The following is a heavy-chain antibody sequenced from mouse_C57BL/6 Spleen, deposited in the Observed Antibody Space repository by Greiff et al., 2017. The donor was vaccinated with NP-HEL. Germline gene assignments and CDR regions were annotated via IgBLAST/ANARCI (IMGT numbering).Heavy chain of an antibody. J-gene: IGHJ1*03. CDR2: IYPGSGNT. CDR3: ARSAYYSNWYVDG. V-gene: IGHV1-76*01. D-gene: IGHD2-5*01. Sequence: QVHVKQSGAELVRPGASVKLSCKASGYTFTDYYINWVKQRPGQGLEWIARIYPGSGNTYYNEKFKGKATLTAEKSSSTAYMQLSSLTSEASAVYFCARSAYYSNWYVDGWGTGTTVTVSS. CDR1: GYTFTDYY.